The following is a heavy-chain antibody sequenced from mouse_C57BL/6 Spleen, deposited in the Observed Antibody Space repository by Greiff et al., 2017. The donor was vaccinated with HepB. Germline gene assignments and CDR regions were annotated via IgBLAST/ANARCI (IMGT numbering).Heavy chain of an antibody. D-gene: IGHD1-1*01. Sequence: QVQLQQSGPELVKPGASVKISCKASGYAFSSSWMNWVKQRPGKGLEWIGRIYPGDGDTNYNGKFKGKATLTADKSSSTAYMQLSSLTSEDSAVYFCARGTVVAPYYFDYWGQGTTLTVSS. CDR3: ARGTVVAPYYFDY. CDR2: IYPGDGDT. J-gene: IGHJ2*01. V-gene: IGHV1-82*01. CDR1: GYAFSSSW.